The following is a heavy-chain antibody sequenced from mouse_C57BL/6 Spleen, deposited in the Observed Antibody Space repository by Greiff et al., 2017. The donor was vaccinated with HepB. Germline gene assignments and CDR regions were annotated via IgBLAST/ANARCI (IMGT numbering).Heavy chain of an antibody. CDR1: GYTFTSYD. D-gene: IGHD1-1*01. Sequence: VQLVESGPELVKPGASVKLSCKASGYTFTSYDINWVKQRPGQGLEWIGWIYPRDGSTKYNEKFKGKATLTVDTSSSTAYMELHSLTSEDSAVYFCARNKDYYGSKYFDYWGQGTTLTVSS. J-gene: IGHJ2*01. CDR3: ARNKDYYGSKYFDY. V-gene: IGHV1-85*01. CDR2: IYPRDGST.